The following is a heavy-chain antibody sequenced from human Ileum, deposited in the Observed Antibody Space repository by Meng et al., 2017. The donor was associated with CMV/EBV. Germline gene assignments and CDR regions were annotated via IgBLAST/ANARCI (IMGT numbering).Heavy chain of an antibody. CDR3: ARGIDY. J-gene: IGHJ4*02. CDR2: INSYNGDT. V-gene: IGHV1-18*01. CDR1: GYTFGSQD. Sequence: QVQRVQSGAEVNESGASVKVSCQASGYTFGSQDFTWVRQAPGQGLEWMGWINSYNGDTNYAQKFQGRVTMTTDTSTSTAYMELNSLKSDDTAVYYCARGIDYWGQGTLVTVSS.